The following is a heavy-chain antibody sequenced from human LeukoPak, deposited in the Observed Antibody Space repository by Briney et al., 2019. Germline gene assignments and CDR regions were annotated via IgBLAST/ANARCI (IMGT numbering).Heavy chain of an antibody. CDR2: IHYSGST. J-gene: IGHJ4*02. CDR1: GGSISSSSYY. Sequence: PSETLSLTCTVSGGSISSSSYYWGWIRQPPGKGLERIGTIHYSGSTYYNPSLRSRVTMSVDPSKNQLSLKLSSVTAADTVVYYCARHAVTTFEQGGYYFDYWGQGTLVTVSS. V-gene: IGHV4-39*01. D-gene: IGHD4-17*01. CDR3: ARHAVTTFEQGGYYFDY.